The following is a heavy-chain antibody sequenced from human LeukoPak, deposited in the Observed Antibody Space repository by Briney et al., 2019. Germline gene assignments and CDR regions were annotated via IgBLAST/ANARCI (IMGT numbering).Heavy chain of an antibody. CDR2: INPKSGGT. D-gene: IGHD6-19*01. V-gene: IGHV1-2*02. Sequence: ASVKVSCKASGYTFTDYYMHWVRQAPGQGLEWMGWINPKSGGTIYAQKFQGRVTMTRDTSISTAYMELSSLKSDDTAVYYCAKDRQPDNGWDLDYWGQGTLVTVST. CDR1: GYTFTDYY. J-gene: IGHJ4*02. CDR3: AKDRQPDNGWDLDY.